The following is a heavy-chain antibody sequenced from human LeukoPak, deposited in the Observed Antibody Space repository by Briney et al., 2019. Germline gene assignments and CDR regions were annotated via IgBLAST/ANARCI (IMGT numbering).Heavy chain of an antibody. CDR1: GFTFSSYA. J-gene: IGHJ4*02. CDR3: AKSDC. Sequence: GGSLRLSCAASGFTFSSYAMSWVRQAPGKGLEWVSTINTGGKTYYADSVKGRFTISRDNSKNTLYLQMNSLRAEDTAVYYCAKSDCWGQGTLVTGSS. V-gene: IGHV3-23*01. CDR2: INTGGKT.